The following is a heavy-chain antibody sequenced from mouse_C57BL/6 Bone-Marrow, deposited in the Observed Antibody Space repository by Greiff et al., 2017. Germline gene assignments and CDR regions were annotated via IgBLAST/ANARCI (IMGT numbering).Heavy chain of an antibody. CDR3: VRDYHGSSEAWFAY. D-gene: IGHD1-1*01. CDR2: IRSKSSNYAT. CDR1: GFTFNTYA. Sequence: EVNVVESGGGLVQPKGSLKLSCAASGFTFNTYAMHWVRQAPGKGLEWVARIRSKSSNYATYYADSVKDRFTISRDDSQSMLYLQMNNLKTEDTAMYYCVRDYHGSSEAWFAYWGQGTLVTVSA. J-gene: IGHJ3*01. V-gene: IGHV10-3*01.